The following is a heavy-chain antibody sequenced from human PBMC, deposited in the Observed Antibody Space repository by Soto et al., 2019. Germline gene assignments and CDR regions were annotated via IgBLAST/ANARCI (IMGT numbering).Heavy chain of an antibody. J-gene: IGHJ4*02. D-gene: IGHD3-16*02. Sequence: SETLSLTCTVSGGSISSSSYYWSWFRQAPGKGLEWIGDIYHSGSTNYNPSLKSRVTISVDKSKNQFSLKLSSVTAADTAVYYCGLRLGELSLYYFDYWGQGTLVTISS. CDR3: GLRLGELSLYYFDY. CDR1: GGSISSSSYY. CDR2: IYHSGST. V-gene: IGHV4-61*05.